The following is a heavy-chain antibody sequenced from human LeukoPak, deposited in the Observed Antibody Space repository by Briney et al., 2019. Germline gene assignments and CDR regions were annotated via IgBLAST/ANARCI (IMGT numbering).Heavy chain of an antibody. Sequence: ASVKVSSKASGYTFTSYYMHWMRQSPGQGLEVMGIINPSGGSTSYAQKFQGRVTMTRDTSTSTVYMELSSLRSEDTAVYYCARDGIPPFHFDYWGQGTLVTVSS. V-gene: IGHV1-46*01. CDR3: ARDGIPPFHFDY. J-gene: IGHJ4*02. CDR1: GYTFTSYY. CDR2: INPSGGST. D-gene: IGHD5-18*01.